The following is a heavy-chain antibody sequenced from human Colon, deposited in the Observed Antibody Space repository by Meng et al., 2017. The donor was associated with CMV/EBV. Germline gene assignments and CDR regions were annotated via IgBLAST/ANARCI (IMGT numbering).Heavy chain of an antibody. D-gene: IGHD3-22*01. Sequence: GGSLRLSCAASGFTFSSYAMHWVRQAPGKGLEWVAVISYDRSNRNYADSVKGRFTISRDNAKNSLYLQMSSLSAEDTAVYYCVRDNARVQGNIPILVVPQGFDYWGQGTVVTVSS. CDR2: ISYDRSNR. CDR3: VRDNARVQGNIPILVVPQGFDY. CDR1: GFTFSSYA. V-gene: IGHV3-30*04. J-gene: IGHJ4*02.